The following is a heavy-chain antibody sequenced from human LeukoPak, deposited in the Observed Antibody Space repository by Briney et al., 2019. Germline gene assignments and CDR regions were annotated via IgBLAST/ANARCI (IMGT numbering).Heavy chain of an antibody. CDR1: GFTFSSYG. V-gene: IGHV3-30*18. CDR2: ISYDGSNK. J-gene: IGHJ1*01. D-gene: IGHD3-10*01. CDR3: AKDYYGSGSYFLEYFQH. Sequence: PGRSLRLSCAASGFTFSSYGMHWVRQAPGKGLEWVAVISYDGSNKYYADSVKGRFTISRDNSKNTLYLQMSSLRAEDTAIYYCAKDYYGSGSYFLEYFQHWGQGTLVTVSS.